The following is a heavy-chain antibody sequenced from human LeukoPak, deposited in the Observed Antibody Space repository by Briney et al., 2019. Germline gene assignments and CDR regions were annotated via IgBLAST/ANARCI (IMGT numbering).Heavy chain of an antibody. CDR1: GNTLPESS. V-gene: IGHV1-24*01. J-gene: IGHJ4*02. Sequence: ASGKLSCKVSGNTLPESSMHWVRQAPGKGLEGMVGFAPEDGETMYALKFQGRATMTDDTSTDTAYMELSSLSSEDTAVYNCATQRPPVGATTGLDYWGQETLVSVSS. CDR3: ATQRPPVGATTGLDY. D-gene: IGHD1-26*01. CDR2: FAPEDGET.